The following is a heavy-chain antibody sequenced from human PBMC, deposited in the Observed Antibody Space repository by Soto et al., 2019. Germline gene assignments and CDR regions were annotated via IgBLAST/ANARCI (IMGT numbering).Heavy chain of an antibody. J-gene: IGHJ6*02. CDR2: INPSGGST. CDR3: ARARNTAMGAIYYYYGMDV. Sequence: GASVKVSCKASGYTFTSYYMHWVRQAPGQGLEWMGIINPSGGSTSYAQKFQGRVTMTRDTSTSTVYMELSSLRSEDTAVYYCARARNTAMGAIYYYYGMDVWGQGTTVTVSS. CDR1: GYTFTSYY. D-gene: IGHD5-18*01. V-gene: IGHV1-46*01.